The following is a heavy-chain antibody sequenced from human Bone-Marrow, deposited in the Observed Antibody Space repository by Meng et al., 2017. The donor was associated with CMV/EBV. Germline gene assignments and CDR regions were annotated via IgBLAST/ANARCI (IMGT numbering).Heavy chain of an antibody. D-gene: IGHD3-10*01. CDR3: ARDFGRSADY. CDR1: GYTFTSYD. J-gene: IGHJ4*02. V-gene: IGHV1-2*02. Sequence: ASVKVSCKASGYTFTSYDINWVRQATGQGLEWLGWMTPNSGGPQYAQKFQGRVTMTRDTSTSTDYMELSSLTSDDTAVYYCARDFGRSADYWGQGTLVTVSS. CDR2: MTPNSGGP.